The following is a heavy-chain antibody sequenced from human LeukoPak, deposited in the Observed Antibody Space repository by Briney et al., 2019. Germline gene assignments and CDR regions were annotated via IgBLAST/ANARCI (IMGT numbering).Heavy chain of an antibody. Sequence: GGSLRLSCAASGFTFSSYAMHWVRQAPGKGLEWVALISYGGRNKYHADSVKGRFTISRDNSKNTLYLQMNSLRPGDTAVYSCASSVARGYSAYDSLDYWGQGILVTVSS. D-gene: IGHD5-12*01. J-gene: IGHJ4*02. CDR2: ISYGGRNK. CDR3: ASSVARGYSAYDSLDY. V-gene: IGHV3-30*01. CDR1: GFTFSSYA.